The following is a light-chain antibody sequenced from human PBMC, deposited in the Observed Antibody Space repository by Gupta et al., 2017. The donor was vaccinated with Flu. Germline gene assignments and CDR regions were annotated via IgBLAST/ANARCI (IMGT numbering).Light chain of an antibody. Sequence: YVLSQPPSVSVLPGQTARISGRGDDIDSQGVHWFHHRPVQPRVLVVSQDNGRPSAFSWRRSGSNSENTTTITITRVEAGEEADYYCQVFEADTGDVWVFGGGTKLTVL. CDR3: QVFEADTGDVWV. CDR1: DIDSQG. CDR2: QDN. J-gene: IGLJ3*02. V-gene: IGLV3-21*02.